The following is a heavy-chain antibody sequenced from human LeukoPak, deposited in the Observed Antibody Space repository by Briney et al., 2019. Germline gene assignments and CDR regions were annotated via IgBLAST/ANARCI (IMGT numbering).Heavy chain of an antibody. Sequence: GGSLRLSCAVSGFTIGSHFMGWVRHLPGKGLQCVAILEPSGSERNYVDSVKGRFSISRDNAQNSLSLQMNSLSADDTAVYYCARLGATSSGKYYFDYWGQGTLVTVSS. D-gene: IGHD6-25*01. J-gene: IGHJ4*02. V-gene: IGHV3-7*01. CDR2: LEPSGSER. CDR1: GFTIGSHF. CDR3: ARLGATSSGKYYFDY.